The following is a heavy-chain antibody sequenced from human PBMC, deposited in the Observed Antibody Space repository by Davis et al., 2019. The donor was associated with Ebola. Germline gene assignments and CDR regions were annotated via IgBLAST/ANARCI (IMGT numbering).Heavy chain of an antibody. J-gene: IGHJ6*02. CDR1: GFTFSSYS. Sequence: PGGSLRLSCAASGFTFSSYSMNWVRQAPGKGLEWVGRIKSKTDGGTTDNAAPVKGRFTISRDDSKNTLYLQMNSLKTEDTAVYYCYLLRYFDVWGGMDVWGQGTTVTVSS. CDR2: IKSKTDGGTT. D-gene: IGHD3-9*01. CDR3: YLLRYFDVWGGMDV. V-gene: IGHV3-15*07.